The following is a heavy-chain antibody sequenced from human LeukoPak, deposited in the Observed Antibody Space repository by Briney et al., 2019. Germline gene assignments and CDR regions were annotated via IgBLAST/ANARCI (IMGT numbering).Heavy chain of an antibody. CDR1: GFTFTSYS. D-gene: IGHD3-3*01. Sequence: GGSLRLSCAASGFTFTSYSMNWVRQAPGKGPEYVSAISSNGGSTYYADSVKGRFTISRDNSKNTLYLQMSSLRAEDTAVYYCVKGAILSSSLHDNYFDYWGQGTLVTVSS. CDR2: ISSNGGST. V-gene: IGHV3-64D*06. CDR3: VKGAILSSSLHDNYFDY. J-gene: IGHJ4*02.